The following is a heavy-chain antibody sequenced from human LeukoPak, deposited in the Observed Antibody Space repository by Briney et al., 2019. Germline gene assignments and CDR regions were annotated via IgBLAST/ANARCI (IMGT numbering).Heavy chain of an antibody. CDR1: GGSFSGYY. CDR2: INHSGST. V-gene: IGHV4-34*01. D-gene: IGHD3-22*01. J-gene: IGHJ4*02. Sequence: PSETLSLTCAVYGGSFSGYYWGWIRQPPGKGLEWIGEINHSGSTSYNPSLKSRVTISVDTSKNQFSLKLSSVTAADTAVYYCAREAQYYYDSSGYYNPIDYWGQGTLVTVSS. CDR3: AREAQYYYDSSGYYNPIDY.